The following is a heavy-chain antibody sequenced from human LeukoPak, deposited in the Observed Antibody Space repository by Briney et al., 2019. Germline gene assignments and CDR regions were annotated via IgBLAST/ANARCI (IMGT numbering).Heavy chain of an antibody. CDR1: GFTVSSNY. CDR3: ARVATYYDFWSGSYYYYYMDV. D-gene: IGHD3-3*01. V-gene: IGHV3-53*01. J-gene: IGHJ6*03. Sequence: PGGSLRLSCAASGFTVSSNYMSWVRQAPGKGLEWVSVIYSGGSTYYADSVKGRFTISRDNSKNTLYLQMNSLRAEDTAVHYCARVATYYDFWSGSYYYYYMDVWGKGTTVTVSS. CDR2: IYSGGST.